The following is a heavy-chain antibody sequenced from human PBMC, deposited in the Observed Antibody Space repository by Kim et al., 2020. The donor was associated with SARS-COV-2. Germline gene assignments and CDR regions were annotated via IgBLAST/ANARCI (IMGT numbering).Heavy chain of an antibody. D-gene: IGHD2-2*01. Sequence: SETLSLTCTVSGGSISSSSYYWGWIRQPPGKGLEWIGSIYYSGSTYYNPSLKSRVTISVDTSKNQFSLKLSSVTAADTAVYYCARHGDIVVVPAASPLGAFDIWGQGTMVTVSS. CDR1: GGSISSSSYY. CDR2: IYYSGST. CDR3: ARHGDIVVVPAASPLGAFDI. J-gene: IGHJ3*02. V-gene: IGHV4-39*01.